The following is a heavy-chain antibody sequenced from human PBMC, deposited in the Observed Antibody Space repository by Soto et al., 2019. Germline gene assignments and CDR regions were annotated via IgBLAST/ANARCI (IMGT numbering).Heavy chain of an antibody. Sequence: PGGSLRLSCVTSGFTFNDYAMHWVRQAPGKGLEWVSLVSWDGYSTDYADSVKGRFTISRDNGKDSVYLVMNSLRSEDTALYYCAKASRWEHTAGLDFWGQGTQVTVSS. V-gene: IGHV3-43*01. J-gene: IGHJ4*02. D-gene: IGHD1-26*01. CDR2: VSWDGYST. CDR1: GFTFNDYA. CDR3: AKASRWEHTAGLDF.